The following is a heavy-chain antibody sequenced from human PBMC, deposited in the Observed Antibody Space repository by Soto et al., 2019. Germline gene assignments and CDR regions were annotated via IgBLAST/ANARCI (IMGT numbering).Heavy chain of an antibody. Sequence: ASVKVSCKSSGYTFTNFYIHWVRQAPGQGLEWMGIINPSGGSTSYAQKFQDRVIMTRDTSSSTVYMELSSLTSKDTAVYYCAKDAVPAAPYYYYGMDVWGQGTTVTVSS. D-gene: IGHD2-2*01. CDR2: INPSGGST. V-gene: IGHV1-46*01. CDR1: GYTFTNFY. CDR3: AKDAVPAAPYYYYGMDV. J-gene: IGHJ6*02.